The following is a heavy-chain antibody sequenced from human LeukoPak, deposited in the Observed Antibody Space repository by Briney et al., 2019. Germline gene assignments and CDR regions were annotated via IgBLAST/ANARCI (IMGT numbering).Heavy chain of an antibody. CDR1: GFTFSSYA. V-gene: IGHV3-23*01. CDR2: ISGSGGST. CDR3: AKDGGFGVSAHWGDS. D-gene: IGHD3-16*01. Sequence: PGGSLRLSCAASGFTFSSYAMSWVRQAPGKGLEWVSAISGSGGSTYYADSEKGRFTISRDNSKNTLFLQMNSLRAEDTAVYYCAKDGGFGVSAHWGDSWGGGTLVTVSS. J-gene: IGHJ4*02.